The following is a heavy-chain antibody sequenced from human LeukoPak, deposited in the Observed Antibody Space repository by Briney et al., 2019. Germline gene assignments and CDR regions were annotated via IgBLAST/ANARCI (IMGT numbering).Heavy chain of an antibody. V-gene: IGHV3-74*01. Sequence: GGSLRLSCAASGFTFSSYWMHWVRQAPGKGLVWVSRINSDGSSTSYADSVKGRFTISRDNSKNTLYLQVNSLRAEDTAVYYCAKGGKWDVTPFDYWGQGTLVTVSS. D-gene: IGHD1-26*01. CDR1: GFTFSSYW. CDR3: AKGGKWDVTPFDY. J-gene: IGHJ4*02. CDR2: INSDGSST.